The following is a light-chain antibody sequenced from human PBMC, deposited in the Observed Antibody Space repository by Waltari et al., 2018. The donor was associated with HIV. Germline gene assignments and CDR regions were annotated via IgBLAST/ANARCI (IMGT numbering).Light chain of an antibody. CDR3: QQSYRTPYT. CDR1: QSISSY. Sequence: EIQMTQSPSSLSAFVGNRVTIPCRARQSISSYFNWYQQKPGKAPKLLIYAASTLQSGVPSMFSGSGSGTDFTLTISRLQPEDFATYCCQQSYRTPYTFGQGTELEIK. V-gene: IGKV1-39*01. J-gene: IGKJ2*01. CDR2: AAS.